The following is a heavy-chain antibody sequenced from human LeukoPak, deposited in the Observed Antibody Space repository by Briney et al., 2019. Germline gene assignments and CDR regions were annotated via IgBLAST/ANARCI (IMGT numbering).Heavy chain of an antibody. V-gene: IGHV3-21*01. D-gene: IGHD3-22*01. CDR3: ARDSAITTSDAFDI. J-gene: IGHJ3*02. CDR1: GFTFKTYT. CDR2: ISSSSSYI. Sequence: GSLRLSCAASGFTFKTYTMHWVRQAPGIGLEGVPSISSSSSYIFYADSVKGRFTISRDNAKNSLYLQMSSLRAEDAAVYYCARDSAITTSDAFDIWGQGTMVTVSS.